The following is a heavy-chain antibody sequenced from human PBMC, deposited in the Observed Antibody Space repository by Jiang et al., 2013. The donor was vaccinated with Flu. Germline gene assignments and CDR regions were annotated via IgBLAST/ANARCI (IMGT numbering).Heavy chain of an antibody. CDR2: ISVYNDNT. D-gene: IGHD2-2*01. CDR1: GYTFAAYG. J-gene: IGHJ6*02. Sequence: VKKPGASVKVSCKASGYTFAAYGITWVRQAPGLGLEWMGWISVYNDNTIYAQKLQGRVTMTTDTSTSTAYMELRSLRSDDTAVYYCARDRPHQLAPLGGFPIAMDVWGQGTTVTVSS. V-gene: IGHV1-18*01. CDR3: ARDRPHQLAPLGGFPIAMDV.